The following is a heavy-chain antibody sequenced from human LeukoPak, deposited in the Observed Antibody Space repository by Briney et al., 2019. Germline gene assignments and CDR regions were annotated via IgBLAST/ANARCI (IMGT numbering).Heavy chain of an antibody. CDR1: GGSISSHY. CDR2: IYYSGST. V-gene: IGHV4-59*11. J-gene: IGHJ4*02. Sequence: SETLSLTCTVSGGSISSHYWSWIRQPPGKGLEWIGYIYYSGSTNYNPSLKSRVTISVDTSKNQLSLKLSSVTAADTAAYYCARDINYWGQGTLVTVSS. CDR3: ARDINY.